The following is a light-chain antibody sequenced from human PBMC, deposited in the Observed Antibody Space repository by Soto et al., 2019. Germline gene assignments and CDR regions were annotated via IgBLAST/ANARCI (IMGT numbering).Light chain of an antibody. CDR2: KTS. CDR1: QSINNW. J-gene: IGKJ4*01. Sequence: DIRMTKSPSTLSASVGDRVTITCRASQSINNWLAWYQQKPGKAPKLLIYKTSDLESGVPSRFSGSGSGTEFSLTISRLQPDDVATYYSQLSASLPLPFAGGTKVDI. V-gene: IGKV1-5*03. CDR3: QLSASLPLP.